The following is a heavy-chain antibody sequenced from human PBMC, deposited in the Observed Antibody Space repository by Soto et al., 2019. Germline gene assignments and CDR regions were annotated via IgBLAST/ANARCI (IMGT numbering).Heavy chain of an antibody. CDR3: AIDPYYSGSGNSFDY. J-gene: IGHJ4*02. Sequence: GGSLRLSCVASGFTFSSYGMHWVRQAPGKGLEWVAVIWYDGSNKYYADSVKGGFTIARDNSKNTLHLQMNSLRAEDTAVYYCAIDPYYSGSGNSFDYWGQGTPVTVSS. D-gene: IGHD3-10*01. V-gene: IGHV3-33*01. CDR2: IWYDGSNK. CDR1: GFTFSSYG.